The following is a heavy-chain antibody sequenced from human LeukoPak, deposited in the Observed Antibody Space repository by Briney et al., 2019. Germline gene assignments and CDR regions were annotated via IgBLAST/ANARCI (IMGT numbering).Heavy chain of an antibody. CDR2: ISGSGGST. CDR3: ARVYDSGSQAYFYYMDV. CDR1: GFTFSSYG. D-gene: IGHD3-10*01. J-gene: IGHJ6*03. Sequence: GGSLRLSCAASGFTFSSYGMSWVRQAPGKGLEWVSAISGSGGSTYYADSVKGRFTISRDNSKNTVYLQMNSLRAEDTAVYYCARVYDSGSQAYFYYMDVWGKGTTVTISS. V-gene: IGHV3-23*01.